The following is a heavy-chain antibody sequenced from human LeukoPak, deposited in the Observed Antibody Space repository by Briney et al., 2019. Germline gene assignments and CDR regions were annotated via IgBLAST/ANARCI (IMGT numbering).Heavy chain of an antibody. D-gene: IGHD3-10*01. CDR3: ARITMIRGVSIDAFDI. Sequence: GGSLRLSCAASGFTFSSYWMSWVRQAPGKGLEWVSSISSSSSYIYYADSVKGRFTISRDNAKNSLSLQMNSLRAEDTAVYYCARITMIRGVSIDAFDIWGQGTMVTVSS. CDR1: GFTFSSYW. V-gene: IGHV3-21*01. J-gene: IGHJ3*02. CDR2: ISSSSSYI.